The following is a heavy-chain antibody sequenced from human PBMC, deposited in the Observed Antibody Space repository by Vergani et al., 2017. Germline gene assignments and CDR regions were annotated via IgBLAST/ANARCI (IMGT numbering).Heavy chain of an antibody. J-gene: IGHJ3*02. V-gene: IGHV7-4-1*02. CDR2: INTNTGNP. Sequence: QVQLVQSGSELKKPGASVKVSCKASGYTFTSYAMNWVRQAPGQGLEWMGWINTNTGNPTYAQGFTGRFVYSLDTSVSTAYLQISSLKAEDTAVYYCASXYCSSTSCHDAFDIWGQGTMVTVSS. CDR1: GYTFTSYA. CDR3: ASXYCSSTSCHDAFDI. D-gene: IGHD2-2*01.